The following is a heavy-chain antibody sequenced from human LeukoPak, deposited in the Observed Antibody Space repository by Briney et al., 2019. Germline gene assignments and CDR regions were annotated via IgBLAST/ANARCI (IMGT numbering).Heavy chain of an antibody. CDR1: GGTFSSYT. CDR2: IIPILGIA. J-gene: IGHJ4*02. D-gene: IGHD4-23*01. Sequence: VKVSCKASGGTFSSYTISWVRQAPGQGLEWMGRIIPILGIANYAQKFQGRVTVTAGKSTSTAYMELSSLRSEDTAVYYCARAAIGYGGNSGADYWGQGTLVTVSS. V-gene: IGHV1-69*02. CDR3: ARAAIGYGGNSGADY.